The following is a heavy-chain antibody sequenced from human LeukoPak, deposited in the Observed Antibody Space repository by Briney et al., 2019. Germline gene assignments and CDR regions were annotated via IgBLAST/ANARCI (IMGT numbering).Heavy chain of an antibody. D-gene: IGHD3-22*01. J-gene: IGHJ3*02. CDR2: IIPILGIA. CDR3: ARGGPYYYDSSGYPSFDAFDI. CDR1: GGTFSSYA. V-gene: IGHV1-69*04. Sequence: ASVKVSCKASGGTFSSYAISWVRQAPGQGLEWMGRIIPILGIANYAQKFQGRVTITADKSTSTAYMELSSLRSEDTAVYYCARGGPYYYDSSGYPSFDAFDIWGQGTMVTVSS.